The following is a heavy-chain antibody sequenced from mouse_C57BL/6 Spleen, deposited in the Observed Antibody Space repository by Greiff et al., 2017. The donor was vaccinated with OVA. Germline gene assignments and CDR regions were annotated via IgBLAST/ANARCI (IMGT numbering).Heavy chain of an antibody. CDR1: GYAFSSYW. CDR3: ARGAYYDYDTWFAY. Sequence: VQLQQSGAELVKPGASVKISCKASGYAFSSYWMNWVKQRPGKGLEWIGQIYPGDGDTNYNGKFKGKATLTADKSSSTAYMQLSSLTSEDSAVYFCARGAYYDYDTWFAYWGQGTLVTVSA. D-gene: IGHD2-4*01. CDR2: IYPGDGDT. V-gene: IGHV1-80*01. J-gene: IGHJ3*01.